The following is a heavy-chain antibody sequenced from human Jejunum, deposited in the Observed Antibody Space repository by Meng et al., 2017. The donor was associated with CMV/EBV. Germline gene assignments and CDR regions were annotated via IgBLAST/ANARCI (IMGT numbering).Heavy chain of an antibody. CDR3: AKSTRGYYDTTGYFES. V-gene: IGHV3-9*01. Sequence: FMFDDYAMHWVRPAPGKCLEWVSGISWNSGAIGYADSTKGRFTISRDNGKNTLYLQMNDLRPEDTAFYYCAKSTRGYYDTTGYFESWGQGTPVTVSS. D-gene: IGHD3-9*01. CDR2: ISWNSGAI. J-gene: IGHJ4*02. CDR1: FMFDDYA.